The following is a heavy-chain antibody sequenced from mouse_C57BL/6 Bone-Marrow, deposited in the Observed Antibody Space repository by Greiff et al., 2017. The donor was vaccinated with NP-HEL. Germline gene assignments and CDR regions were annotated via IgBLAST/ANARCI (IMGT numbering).Heavy chain of an antibody. CDR1: GFTFSSYT. CDR3: ARLAHYYGSRDY. CDR2: ISGGGGNT. Sequence: DVHLVESGGGLVKPGGSLKLSCAASGFTFSSYTMSWVRQTPEKRLEWVATISGGGGNTYYPDSVKGRFTISRDNAKNTLYLQMSSLRSEDTALDYCARLAHYYGSRDYWGQGTTLTVSS. J-gene: IGHJ2*01. V-gene: IGHV5-9*01. D-gene: IGHD1-1*01.